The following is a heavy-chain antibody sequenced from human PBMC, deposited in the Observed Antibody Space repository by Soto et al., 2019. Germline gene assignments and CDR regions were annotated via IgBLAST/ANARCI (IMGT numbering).Heavy chain of an antibody. CDR2: IWYDGRNI. D-gene: IGHD3-9*01. J-gene: IGHJ6*02. CDR1: GFSFSLYG. V-gene: IGHV3-33*01. CDR3: ARSPYTTGYHYGMDV. Sequence: GASLILSCAASGFSFSLYGMQWVRQSPGKGLERVAVIWYDGRNIYFADAAKGRFTISRDNYKNTLYLQMHSLRAEDTAVYYCARSPYTTGYHYGMDVWGQGTTVTVSS.